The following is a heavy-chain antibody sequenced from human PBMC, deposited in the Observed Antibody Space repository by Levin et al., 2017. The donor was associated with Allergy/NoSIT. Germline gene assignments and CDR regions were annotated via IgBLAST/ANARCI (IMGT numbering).Heavy chain of an antibody. Sequence: SETLSLTCTVSGGSISSGDYYWSWIRQPPGKGLEWIGYIYYSGSTYDNPSLKSRATISVDTSKNQFSLKLSSVTAADTAVYYCARKPPVGDWFDPWGQGTLVTVSS. CDR2: IYYSGST. V-gene: IGHV4-30-4*01. D-gene: IGHD3-16*01. J-gene: IGHJ5*02. CDR1: GGSISSGDYY. CDR3: ARKPPVGDWFDP.